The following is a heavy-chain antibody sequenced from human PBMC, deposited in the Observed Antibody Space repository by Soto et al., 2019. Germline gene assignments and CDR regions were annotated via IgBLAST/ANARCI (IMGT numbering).Heavy chain of an antibody. CDR3: AREHSSSWRFDY. CDR2: MNPNSGNT. CDR1: GYTFTSYD. J-gene: IGHJ4*02. V-gene: IGHV1-8*01. D-gene: IGHD6-13*01. Sequence: QVQLVQSGAEEKKPGTSVKVSCKASGYTFTSYDINWVRQATGQGLEWMGWMNPNSGNTGYAQKFQGRVTMTRNTSISTAYMELSSLRSEDTAVYYCAREHSSSWRFDYWGQGTLVTVSS.